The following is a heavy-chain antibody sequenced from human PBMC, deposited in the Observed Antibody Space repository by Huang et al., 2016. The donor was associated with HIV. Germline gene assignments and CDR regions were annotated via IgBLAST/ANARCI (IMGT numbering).Heavy chain of an antibody. Sequence: QVQLVQSRAEVKKPGASVKVSCKVSEYTLPELSIHWVRQPPGKGLEVMGGVDPESGETIYAQKFQGRVTMTEDTSTETAFMELSGLRPEDTAVYYCATGFDVFFDFWGQGTLVTVSS. V-gene: IGHV1-24*01. CDR1: EYTLPELS. J-gene: IGHJ4*02. D-gene: IGHD3-9*01. CDR2: VDPESGET. CDR3: ATGFDVFFDF.